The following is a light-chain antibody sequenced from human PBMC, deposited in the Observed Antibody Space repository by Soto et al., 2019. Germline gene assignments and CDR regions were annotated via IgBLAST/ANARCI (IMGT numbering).Light chain of an antibody. CDR1: SSEVGAYNY. CDR2: DVS. CDR3: SSYTSSSTLYV. V-gene: IGLV2-14*01. Sequence: QSVLTQPASVSGSPGQSITISCTGTSSEVGAYNYVSWYQQHPGKAPKLMIYDVSNRPSGVSNRFSGSKSGNTASLTISGLQAEDEADYYCSSYTSSSTLYVFGTGTRSPS. J-gene: IGLJ1*01.